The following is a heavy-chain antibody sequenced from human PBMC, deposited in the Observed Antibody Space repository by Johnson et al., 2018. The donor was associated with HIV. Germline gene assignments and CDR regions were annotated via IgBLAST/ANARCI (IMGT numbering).Heavy chain of an antibody. Sequence: QVQLVESGGGVVQPGRSLRLSCAASGFTFSSYAMHWVRQAPGKGLEWVAVISYDGSNKYYADSVKGRFTISRDNSKNTLYLQMNSLRAEETALYYCARVTRYNWKYCSGDNCYSEFGVFDDAFDIWGQGTMVTVSS. D-gene: IGHD2-15*01. CDR3: ARVTRYNWKYCSGDNCYSEFGVFDDAFDI. CDR1: GFTFSSYA. CDR2: ISYDGSNK. V-gene: IGHV3-30*04. J-gene: IGHJ3*02.